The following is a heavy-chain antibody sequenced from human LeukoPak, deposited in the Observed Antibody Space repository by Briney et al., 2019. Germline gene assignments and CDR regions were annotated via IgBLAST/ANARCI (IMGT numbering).Heavy chain of an antibody. D-gene: IGHD3-22*01. Sequence: GGALRLSCAQSGVSLSSYAMCWGRQAPGKGLGWVSAICGSGGSTYYAGSVKGRFTISRDNSKNTLYLQMNSRRAEDTAVYTCAKYYYDSSGYDAFDIWGQGTMGSVSS. CDR1: GVSLSSYA. V-gene: IGHV3-23*01. CDR3: AKYYYDSSGYDAFDI. CDR2: ICGSGGST. J-gene: IGHJ3*02.